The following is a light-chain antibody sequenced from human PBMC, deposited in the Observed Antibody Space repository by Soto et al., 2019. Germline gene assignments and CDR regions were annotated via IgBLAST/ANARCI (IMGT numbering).Light chain of an antibody. Sequence: IVMTQTPATLSVSPGGRVTLSCRASQSVSCHVAWYQQKPGQTPRLVIYDASTRASGIPARFSGSRSGTEFSLTISSLQSEDFGIYYCQQYDSWLTFGGGTKV. V-gene: IGKV3-15*01. J-gene: IGKJ4*01. CDR2: DAS. CDR1: QSVSCH. CDR3: QQYDSWLT.